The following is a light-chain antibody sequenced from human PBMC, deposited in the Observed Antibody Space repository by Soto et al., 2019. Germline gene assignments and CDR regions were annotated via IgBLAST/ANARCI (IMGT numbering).Light chain of an antibody. V-gene: IGLV2-14*03. CDR2: DVS. CDR3: SSFTGSNYV. CDR1: ISDVGGYNF. J-gene: IGLJ1*01. Sequence: QSALAQPASVSGSPGQSITISCTGTISDVGGYNFASWYQQYPGKAPKLMICDVSNRPSGVSNRFSGSKSGNTASLTISGLQAEDEADYYCSSFTGSNYVFGTGTKVTVL.